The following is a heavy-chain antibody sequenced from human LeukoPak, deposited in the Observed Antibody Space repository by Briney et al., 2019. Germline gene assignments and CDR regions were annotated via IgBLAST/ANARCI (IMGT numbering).Heavy chain of an antibody. J-gene: IGHJ4*02. CDR1: GYTFTGHY. CDR3: APTNSNWYYFDY. CDR2: INPSSGVT. V-gene: IGHV1-2*02. Sequence: ASVKVSCKTSGYTFTGHYMHWVRQAPGQGLEWMGWINPSSGVTNYAQKFQGRVTMTRDTSISTAYMELSRLTSDDTAVYYCAPTNSNWYYFDYWGQGTLVTVSS. D-gene: IGHD6-13*01.